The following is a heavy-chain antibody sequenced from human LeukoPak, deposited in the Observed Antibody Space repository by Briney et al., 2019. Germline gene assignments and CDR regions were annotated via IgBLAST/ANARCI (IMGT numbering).Heavy chain of an antibody. Sequence: SETLSLTCAVYGGSFSGYYWSWIRQPPGKGLEWIGEINHSGSTNYNPSLKSRVTISVDTSKKQFSLKLSSVTAADTAVYYCARDLPFWETDLYDTAWGQGTLVTVSS. D-gene: IGHD3-16*01. V-gene: IGHV4-34*01. CDR3: ARDLPFWETDLYDTA. J-gene: IGHJ4*02. CDR2: INHSGST. CDR1: GGSFSGYY.